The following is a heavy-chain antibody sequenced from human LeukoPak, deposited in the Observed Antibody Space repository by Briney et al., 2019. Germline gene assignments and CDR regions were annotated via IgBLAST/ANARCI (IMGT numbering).Heavy chain of an antibody. Sequence: GGPLRLSCAASGFTFEASAMRWLPQAPEKGLEWVADITGGGESTYYADSVKSRFTISRDNSKKTLFLQVNSLRAEDTAVYFCAKNIRDQLLCGFNYWGQGIVVTVSS. CDR3: AKNIRDQLLCGFNY. D-gene: IGHD2-2*01. J-gene: IGHJ4*02. V-gene: IGHV3-23*01. CDR2: ITGGGEST. CDR1: GFTFEASA.